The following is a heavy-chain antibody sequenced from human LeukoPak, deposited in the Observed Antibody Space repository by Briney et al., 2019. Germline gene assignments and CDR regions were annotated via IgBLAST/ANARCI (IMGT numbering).Heavy chain of an antibody. Sequence: GGSLRLSCAASGFTFSSNGTHWVRQAPGKGLEWVAVIWHDGSNKYYTDSVKGRFTISRDNSKNTLSLQMNSLRAEDTAVYYCARAGYSSTPWTYGVDVWGQGTTVTVPS. CDR1: GFTFSSNG. J-gene: IGHJ6*02. V-gene: IGHV3-33*01. CDR3: ARAGYSSTPWTYGVDV. CDR2: IWHDGSNK. D-gene: IGHD6-13*01.